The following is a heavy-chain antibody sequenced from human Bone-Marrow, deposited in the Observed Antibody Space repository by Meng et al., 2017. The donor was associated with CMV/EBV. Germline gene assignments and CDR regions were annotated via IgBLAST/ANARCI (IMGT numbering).Heavy chain of an antibody. CDR3: ARTPTLIVAEGGFYFDY. J-gene: IGHJ4*02. CDR2: IYHSGRT. D-gene: IGHD1-26*01. V-gene: IGHV4-4*02. CDR1: DSIRSNTW. Sequence: DSIRSNTWWSCVRQSPGKGLEWIGEIYHSGRTNYNPSLKSRVTMSVGTSKNQFSLNLTSLIAADTAVYYCARTPTLIVAEGGFYFDYWGQGTLVTVSS.